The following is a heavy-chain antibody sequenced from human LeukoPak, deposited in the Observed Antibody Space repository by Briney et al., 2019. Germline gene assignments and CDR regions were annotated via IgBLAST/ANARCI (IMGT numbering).Heavy chain of an antibody. Sequence: GRSLRLSCAASGFTFSSYAMHWVRQAPGKGLEWVAVISYDGSNKYYADSVKGRFTIFRDNSKNTLYLQMNSLRAEDTAVYYCATIAVANHDAFDIWGQGTMVTVSS. J-gene: IGHJ3*02. CDR2: ISYDGSNK. V-gene: IGHV3-30*01. CDR1: GFTFSSYA. D-gene: IGHD6-19*01. CDR3: ATIAVANHDAFDI.